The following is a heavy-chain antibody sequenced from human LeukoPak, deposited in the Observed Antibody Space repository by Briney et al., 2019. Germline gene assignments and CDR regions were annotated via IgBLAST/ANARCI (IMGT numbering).Heavy chain of an antibody. V-gene: IGHV6-1*01. J-gene: IGHJ4*02. CDR2: TYYRSKWFI. Sequence: SQTLSLTCGISGDSVSSNSAAWNWIRQSPSRGLGWLGRTYYRSKWFINYAPSVKSRIIINPDTPKNQVSLQLNSVTPEDTAVYYCTRSDCSSGRCPGFDNWGQGTLVTVSS. CDR1: GDSVSSNSAA. CDR3: TRSDCSSGRCPGFDN. D-gene: IGHD6-19*01.